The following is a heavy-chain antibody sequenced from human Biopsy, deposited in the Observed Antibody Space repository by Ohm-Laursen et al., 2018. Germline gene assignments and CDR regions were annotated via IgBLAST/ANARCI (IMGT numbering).Heavy chain of an antibody. CDR1: GGSIKSYY. Sequence: SQTLSLTCIVSGGSIKSYYWNWIRQSPGKGLEWIGFIYYTGHTNYNPSLKSRATISVDTSKNQFSLKVISVTAAGTAVYYCARLTGDPSYWGQGILVTVSS. J-gene: IGHJ4*02. CDR3: ARLTGDPSY. V-gene: IGHV4-59*01. D-gene: IGHD7-27*01. CDR2: IYYTGHT.